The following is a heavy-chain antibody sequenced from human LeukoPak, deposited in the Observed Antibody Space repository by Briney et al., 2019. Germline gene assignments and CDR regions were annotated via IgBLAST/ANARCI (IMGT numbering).Heavy chain of an antibody. CDR1: GFTVSSTY. CDR3: ARDGLPIHPDRYSYYYGMDV. Sequence: SGGSLRLSCAVSGFTVSSTYMSWVRQASGEGLEWVSVLYTAGITYYADSVKGRFTISRDNSKNMLYLQMNSLRAEDTAVYYCARDGLPIHPDRYSYYYGMDVWGQGTTVTVSS. CDR2: LYTAGIT. J-gene: IGHJ6*02. V-gene: IGHV3-66*01. D-gene: IGHD2-21*01.